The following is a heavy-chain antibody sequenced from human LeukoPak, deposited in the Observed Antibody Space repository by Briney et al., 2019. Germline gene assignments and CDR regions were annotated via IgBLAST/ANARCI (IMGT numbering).Heavy chain of an antibody. J-gene: IGHJ4*02. D-gene: IGHD1-26*01. CDR3: ARDLGPPYSPPRNDY. V-gene: IGHV4-38-2*02. Sequence: SETLSLTCTVSGYSISSGYYWGWIRQPPGKGLEWIGSIYHSGSTYYNPSLKSRVTISVDTSKNQFSLKLSSVTAADTAVYYCARDLGPPYSPPRNDYWGQGTLVTVSS. CDR1: GYSISSGYY. CDR2: IYHSGST.